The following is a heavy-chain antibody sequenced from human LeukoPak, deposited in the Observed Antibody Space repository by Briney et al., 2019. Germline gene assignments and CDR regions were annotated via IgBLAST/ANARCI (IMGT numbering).Heavy chain of an antibody. V-gene: IGHV3-23*01. D-gene: IGHD3-10*01. Sequence: GGSLRLSCAASGFTFSSYAMSWVRQAPGKGLEWVSAISGSGGSTYYADSVKGRFTISRDNSKNSLYLQMNSLRAEDTAVYYCARDRLTIPMVRGVTRYYYYYYYMDVWGKGTTVTVSS. CDR1: GFTFSSYA. J-gene: IGHJ6*03. CDR3: ARDRLTIPMVRGVTRYYYYYYYMDV. CDR2: ISGSGGST.